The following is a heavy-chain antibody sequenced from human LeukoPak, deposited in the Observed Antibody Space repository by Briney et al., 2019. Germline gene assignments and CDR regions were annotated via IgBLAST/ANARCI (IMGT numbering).Heavy chain of an antibody. D-gene: IGHD3-10*01. J-gene: IGHJ4*02. CDR2: INHSGST. CDR3: ARDLTSPGYFDY. V-gene: IGHV4-34*01. CDR1: GGSFSGYY. Sequence: PSETLSLTCAVYGGSFSGYYWIWIRQPPGKGLEWIGEINHSGSTNHNASLKSRVTISVDTSKNQFSLKLSSVTAADTAVYYCARDLTSPGYFDYWGQGTLVTVSS.